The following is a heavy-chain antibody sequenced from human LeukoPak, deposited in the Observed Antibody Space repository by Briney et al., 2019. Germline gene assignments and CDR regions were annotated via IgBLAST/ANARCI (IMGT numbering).Heavy chain of an antibody. CDR2: INSQSNYI. CDR3: ARVSARSYESGLLKGFYVDY. Sequence: GGSLRLSCATSGFIFSTYNMHWVRQAPRKGPEWVPSINSQSNYIYYADSVKGRFIISRDNAENSLSLQMNSLRAEDTGVYYCARVSARSYESGLLKGFYVDYWGQGTLVTVSS. CDR1: GFIFSTYN. J-gene: IGHJ4*02. D-gene: IGHD3-3*01. V-gene: IGHV3-21*01.